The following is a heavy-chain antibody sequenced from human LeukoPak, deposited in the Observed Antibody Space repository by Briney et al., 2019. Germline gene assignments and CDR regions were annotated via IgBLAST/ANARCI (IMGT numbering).Heavy chain of an antibody. CDR1: GFTFSSYS. CDR2: ISSSSSTI. D-gene: IGHD3-10*01. J-gene: IGHJ3*02. V-gene: IGHV3-48*01. CDR3: ARDLVTMVRGVIDAFDI. Sequence: GGSLRLSCAASGFTFSSYSMNWVRQAPGKGLEWVSYISSSSSTIYYADSVKGRFTISRDNAKNSLYLQMNSLRAEDTAVYYCARDLVTMVRGVIDAFDIWGQGTMVTVSS.